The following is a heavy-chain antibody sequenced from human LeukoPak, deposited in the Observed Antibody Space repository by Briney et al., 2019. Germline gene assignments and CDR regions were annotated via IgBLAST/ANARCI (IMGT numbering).Heavy chain of an antibody. D-gene: IGHD4-17*01. CDR1: GGSISSYY. J-gene: IGHJ4*02. CDR2: IYYSGST. Sequence: SETLSLTCTVSGGSISSYYWSWIRQPPGKGLEWIGYIYYSGSTNYNPSLKSRVTISVDTSKNQFSLKLSSVTAADTAVYYCARDNGDYFDYWGQGTLVTVSS. V-gene: IGHV4-59*01. CDR3: ARDNGDYFDY.